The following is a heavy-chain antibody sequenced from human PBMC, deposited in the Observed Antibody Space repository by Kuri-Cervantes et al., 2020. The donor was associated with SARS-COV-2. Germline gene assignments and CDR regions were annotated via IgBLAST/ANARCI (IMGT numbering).Heavy chain of an antibody. CDR2: INSDGIST. CDR1: GFTFSSYW. CDR3: VRGCPGHGWFDP. V-gene: IGHV3-74*01. J-gene: IGHJ5*02. Sequence: GGSLRLSCAASGFTFSSYWMHGVRQAPGKGLVWVSRINSDGISTSYADSVKGRFTISRDNAKNSVSLQMNSLRAGDTAVYYCVRGCPGHGWFDPWGQGTLVTVSS.